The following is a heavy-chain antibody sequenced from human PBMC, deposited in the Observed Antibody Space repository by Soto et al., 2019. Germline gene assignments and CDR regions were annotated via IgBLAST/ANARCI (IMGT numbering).Heavy chain of an antibody. CDR3: ARDNVIEQYYNSSGYWYYFDY. J-gene: IGHJ4*02. CDR2: IYYSGST. Sequence: PSQTLSLTCTVSGGSISSYYWSWIRQPPGKGLEWIGYIYYSGSTNYNPSLKSRVTISVDTSKNQFSLKLSSVTAADTAVYYCARDNVIEQYYNSSGYWYYFDYWGQGPLVTVSS. V-gene: IGHV4-59*12. D-gene: IGHD3-22*01. CDR1: GGSISSYY.